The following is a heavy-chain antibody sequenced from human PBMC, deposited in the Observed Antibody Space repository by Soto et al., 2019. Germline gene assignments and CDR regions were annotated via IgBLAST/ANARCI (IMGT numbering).Heavy chain of an antibody. CDR3: TTLYDYVWGSYRMDYYGMDV. Sequence: GGSLRLSCAASGFTFSNAWMSWVRQAPGKGLEWVGRIKSKTDGGTTDYAAPVKGRFTISRDDSKNTPYLQMNSLKTEDTAVYYCTTLYDYVWGSYRMDYYGMDVWGQGTTVTVSS. CDR1: GFTFSNAW. CDR2: IKSKTDGGTT. V-gene: IGHV3-15*01. J-gene: IGHJ6*02. D-gene: IGHD3-16*02.